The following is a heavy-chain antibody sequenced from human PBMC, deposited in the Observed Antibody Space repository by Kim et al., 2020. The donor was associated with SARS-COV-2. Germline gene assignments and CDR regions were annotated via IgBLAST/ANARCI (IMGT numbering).Heavy chain of an antibody. CDR3: ARAYSSGWYEGWFDP. Sequence: SETLSLTCTVCGGSISSGSYYWSWIRQPAGKGLEWIGRIYTSGSTNYNPSLKSRVTISVDTSKNQFSLKLSSVTAADTAVYYCARAYSSGWYEGWFDPWGQGTLVTVSS. V-gene: IGHV4-61*02. J-gene: IGHJ5*02. CDR2: IYTSGST. D-gene: IGHD6-19*01. CDR1: GGSISSGSYY.